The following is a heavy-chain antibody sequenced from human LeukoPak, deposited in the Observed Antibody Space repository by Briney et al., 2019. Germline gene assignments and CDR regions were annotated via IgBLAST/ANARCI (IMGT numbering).Heavy chain of an antibody. J-gene: IGHJ4*02. CDR3: ARVLVPIAAAGTLYYFDY. Sequence: ASVKVSCKASGYTFTSYGISWVRQAPGQGLEWMGWISAYNGNTNYAQKLQGGVTMTRDTSISTAYMELSRLRSDDTAVYYCARVLVPIAAAGTLYYFDYWGQGTLVTVSS. CDR2: ISAYNGNT. CDR1: GYTFTSYG. D-gene: IGHD6-13*01. V-gene: IGHV1-18*01.